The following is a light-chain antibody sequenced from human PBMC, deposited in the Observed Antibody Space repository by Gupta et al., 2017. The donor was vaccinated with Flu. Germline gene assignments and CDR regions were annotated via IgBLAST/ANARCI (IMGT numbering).Light chain of an antibody. Sequence: DIVMTQSPDSLAVSLGERATINCKSSQSGLYSSNNKNYLAWYQQKPGQPPKLLIYWASTRESGVPDRFSGSGSGTDFTLTIISLQAEDVAVYYCQQDDTTPFTFGHGTKVHMK. V-gene: IGKV4-1*01. CDR1: QSGLYSSNNKNY. CDR2: WAS. J-gene: IGKJ3*01. CDR3: QQDDTTPFT.